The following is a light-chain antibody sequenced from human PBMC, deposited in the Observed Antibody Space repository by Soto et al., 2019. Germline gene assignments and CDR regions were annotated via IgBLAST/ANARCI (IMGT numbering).Light chain of an antibody. CDR2: DAS. CDR3: QQYDNLPLT. Sequence: DIQMTQSPSTLSASVEDRVTITCRASQSISSWLAWYQQRPGKAPKLLIYDASNLETGVPSRFSGSGSGTDFTFTISSLQPEDIATYYCQQYDNLPLTFGGGTKVDIK. J-gene: IGKJ4*01. V-gene: IGKV1-33*01. CDR1: QSISSW.